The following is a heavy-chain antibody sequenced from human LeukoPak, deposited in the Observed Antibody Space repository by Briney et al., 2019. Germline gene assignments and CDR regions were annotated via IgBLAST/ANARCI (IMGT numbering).Heavy chain of an antibody. J-gene: IGHJ4*02. CDR1: GFTFSNYW. Sequence: GGSLRLSCVASGFTFSNYWMHWVRQAPGKGLVWVSRINSDGSTTNYADSVKGRFTISRDNAQNKLYLQMNSLRAEDTAVYYCARDGHGDYDYWGQGTLVTVSS. CDR3: ARDGHGDYDY. V-gene: IGHV3-74*01. CDR2: INSDGSTT. D-gene: IGHD4-17*01.